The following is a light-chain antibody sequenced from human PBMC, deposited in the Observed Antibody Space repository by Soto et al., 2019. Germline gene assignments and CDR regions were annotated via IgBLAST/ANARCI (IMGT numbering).Light chain of an antibody. J-gene: IGKJ2*01. V-gene: IGKV3-15*01. CDR1: QSLDSD. CDR3: QQYNTWPYT. CDR2: GAS. Sequence: ETVMTQSPATLSVSPGERATLSCRASQSLDSDLAWYQQKPGQAPRLLIYGASTRATGLPARFSGSGSGTAFTLTISSLQSEDFAVYYCQQYNTWPYTFGQGNKLEIK.